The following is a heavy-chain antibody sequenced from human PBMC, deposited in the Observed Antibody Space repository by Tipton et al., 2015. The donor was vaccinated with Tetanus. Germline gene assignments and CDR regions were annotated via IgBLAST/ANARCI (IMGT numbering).Heavy chain of an antibody. CDR1: GYNFSHYS. Sequence: VQLVQSGADVKKPGESLKISCQGSGYNFSHYSIGWVRHMPGKGLEWMGIVDPHDSGATYGPSFQGQVTISTDKSISTAYVQWTSLQASDTAIYYCARRRSAVLGGSCHWYFDLWGRGTLVTVSS. CDR2: VDPHDSGA. J-gene: IGHJ2*01. CDR3: ARRRSAVLGGSCHWYFDL. D-gene: IGHD2-15*01. V-gene: IGHV5-51*01.